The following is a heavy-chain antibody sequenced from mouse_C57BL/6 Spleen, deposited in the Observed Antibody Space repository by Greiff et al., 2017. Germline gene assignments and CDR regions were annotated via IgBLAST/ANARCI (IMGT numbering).Heavy chain of an antibody. V-gene: IGHV1-82*01. CDR3: ADYYGSSPGAMDY. CDR2: IYPGDGDT. J-gene: IGHJ4*01. CDR1: GYAFSSSW. D-gene: IGHD1-1*01. Sequence: VQLVESGPELVKPGASVKISCKASGYAFSSSWMNWVKQRPGKGLEWIGRIYPGDGDTNYNGKFKGKATLTADKSSSTAYMQLSSLTSEDSAVYFCADYYGSSPGAMDYWGQGTSVTVSS.